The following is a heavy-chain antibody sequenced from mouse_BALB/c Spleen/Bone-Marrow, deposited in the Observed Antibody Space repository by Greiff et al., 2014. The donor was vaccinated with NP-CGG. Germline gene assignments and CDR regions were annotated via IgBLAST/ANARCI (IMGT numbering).Heavy chain of an antibody. Sequence: VQLQQSGAELAKPGASVKMSCKASGYTFTSYWMHWVKQRPGQGLEWIGYINPSTGYTEYNQKLKDKATLTADKSSSTAYMQLSSQTSEDSAVYYCARGSAYDYGAMDYWGQGTSVTVSS. V-gene: IGHV1-7*01. D-gene: IGHD2-4*01. J-gene: IGHJ4*01. CDR1: GYTFTSYW. CDR3: ARGSAYDYGAMDY. CDR2: INPSTGYT.